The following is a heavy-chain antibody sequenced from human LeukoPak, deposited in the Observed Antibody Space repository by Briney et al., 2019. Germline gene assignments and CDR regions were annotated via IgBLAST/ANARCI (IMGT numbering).Heavy chain of an antibody. J-gene: IGHJ5*02. CDR2: ISGSGGST. V-gene: IGHV3-23*01. CDR3: AKGVSSVVYALNWFDP. Sequence: GGSLRLSCAASGFTFSSYAMSWVRQAPGEGVEGVSAISGSGGSTYYADSVKGRFTISRDNSKNTLYLQMNSLRAEDTAVYYCAKGVSSVVYALNWFDPWGQGTLVTVSS. CDR1: GFTFSSYA. D-gene: IGHD2-8*02.